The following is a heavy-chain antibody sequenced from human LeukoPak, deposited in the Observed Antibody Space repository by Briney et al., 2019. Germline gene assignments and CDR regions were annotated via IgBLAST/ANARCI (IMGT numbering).Heavy chain of an antibody. CDR2: ISYDGSNK. V-gene: IGHV3-30-3*01. CDR1: GFTFSSYA. J-gene: IGHJ4*02. Sequence: GGSLRLSCAASGFTFSSYAMHWVRQAPGKGLEWVAVISYDGSNKYYADSVKGRFTISRDNSKNTLYLQINSLRAEDTAVYYCARDLAVAGTVFDYWGQGTLVTVSS. CDR3: ARDLAVAGTVFDY. D-gene: IGHD6-19*01.